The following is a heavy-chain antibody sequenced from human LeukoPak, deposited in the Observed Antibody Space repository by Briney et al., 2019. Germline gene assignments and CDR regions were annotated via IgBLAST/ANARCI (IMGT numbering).Heavy chain of an antibody. D-gene: IGHD3-22*01. CDR3: ARSVVVGWYGNYFDY. CDR1: GGSISSYY. J-gene: IGHJ4*02. CDR2: IYYSGST. V-gene: IGHV4-59*12. Sequence: SETLSLTCTVSGGSISSYYWSWIRQPPGKGLEWIGYIYYSGSTNYNPSLKSRVTISVDTSKNQFSLKLSSVTAADTAVYYCARSVVVGWYGNYFDYWGQGTLVTVSS.